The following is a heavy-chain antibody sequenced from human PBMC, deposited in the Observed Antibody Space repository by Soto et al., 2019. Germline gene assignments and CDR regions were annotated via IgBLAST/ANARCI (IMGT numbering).Heavy chain of an antibody. CDR1: GFNFSNHW. D-gene: IGHD2-21*02. J-gene: IGHJ5*02. CDR3: ARESGDWPLNWFDP. Sequence: GGSLRLSCAASGFNFSNHWMHWVRQRPAEGLVWVSRITSDGKSKAYAESVKGRFAISRDDAKNTLYLQMNGLTAEDKAVYYCARESGDWPLNWFDPWAREPWSPSPQ. V-gene: IGHV3-74*01. CDR2: ITSDGKSK.